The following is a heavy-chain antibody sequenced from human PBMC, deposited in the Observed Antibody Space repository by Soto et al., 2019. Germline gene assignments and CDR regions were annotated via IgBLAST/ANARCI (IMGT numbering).Heavy chain of an antibody. Sequence: QVTLKESGPVLVKPTEPLTLTCTVSGLSLSNAKMGVSWIRQPPGKALEWLAQISSNDEKTYSTSLKRRLTIYKDTSKNQVVLTMTNLDPVDTGTYYCARIAYSYGSRSYYNGLDYWGQGTLVTVSS. V-gene: IGHV2-26*01. CDR1: GLSLSNAKMG. D-gene: IGHD3-10*01. CDR3: ARIAYSYGSRSYYNGLDY. J-gene: IGHJ4*02. CDR2: ISSNDEK.